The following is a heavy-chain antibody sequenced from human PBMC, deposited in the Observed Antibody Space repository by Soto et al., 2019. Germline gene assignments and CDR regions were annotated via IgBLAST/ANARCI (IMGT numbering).Heavy chain of an antibody. D-gene: IGHD3-22*01. CDR3: ARDDYDSSGTIWFDP. Sequence: QVQLVQSGAEVKKPGASVKVSCKASGYTFTSYGISWVRQAPGQGLEWMGWISAYNGNTNYAQKLQGRVTMTTDTSTSTAHMELRSRRSDDTAVYYCARDDYDSSGTIWFDPWGQGTLVTVSS. CDR1: GYTFTSYG. CDR2: ISAYNGNT. J-gene: IGHJ5*02. V-gene: IGHV1-18*01.